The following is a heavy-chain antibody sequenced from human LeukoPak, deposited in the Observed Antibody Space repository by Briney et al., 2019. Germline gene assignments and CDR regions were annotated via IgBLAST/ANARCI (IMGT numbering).Heavy chain of an antibody. Sequence: ASVKVSCKASGYTFTSYGISWVRQAPGQGLEWMGWISAYNGNTNYAQKLQGRVTMTTDTSTSTAYMELRSLRSDDTAVYYCARAPPSGSYYEGAFDYWGQGTLVTVSS. CDR3: ARAPPSGSYYEGAFDY. D-gene: IGHD1-26*01. V-gene: IGHV1-18*01. CDR1: GYTFTSYG. J-gene: IGHJ4*02. CDR2: ISAYNGNT.